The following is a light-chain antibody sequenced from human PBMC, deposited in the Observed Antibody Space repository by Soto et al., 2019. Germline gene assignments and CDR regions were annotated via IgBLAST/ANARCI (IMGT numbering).Light chain of an antibody. Sequence: EIVMTQSPAILSVSPGESTTLSCRASQSFSSNLAWYQQQPGQAPRLLIYAASTRATGIPVRFSGSGSGTEFTLTISSLKSEDFAVYYCQQYNNWPLTFGGGTKVEIK. CDR1: QSFSSN. J-gene: IGKJ4*01. V-gene: IGKV3-15*01. CDR2: AAS. CDR3: QQYNNWPLT.